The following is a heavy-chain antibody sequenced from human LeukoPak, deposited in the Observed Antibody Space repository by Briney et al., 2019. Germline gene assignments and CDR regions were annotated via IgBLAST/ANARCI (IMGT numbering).Heavy chain of an antibody. Sequence: SETLSLTCTVSGGSITSYYYNWIRQPPGKGLEWIGYIYYSGSTYYNPSLKSRVTISVDTSKNQFSLKLSSVTAADTAVYYCAREPVRGVFDYWGQGTLVTVSS. CDR3: AREPVRGVFDY. CDR2: IYYSGST. D-gene: IGHD3-10*02. V-gene: IGHV4-59*12. CDR1: GGSITSYY. J-gene: IGHJ4*02.